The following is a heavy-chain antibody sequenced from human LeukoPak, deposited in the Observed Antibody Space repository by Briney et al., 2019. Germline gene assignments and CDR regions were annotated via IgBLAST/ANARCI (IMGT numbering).Heavy chain of an antibody. CDR3: ARHRAAAAPTGDWFDP. V-gene: IGHV4-59*08. CDR2: IYYSGST. D-gene: IGHD6-13*01. CDR1: GASITSYY. J-gene: IGHJ5*02. Sequence: SETLSLTCTVSGASITSYYWSWIRQPPGKGLEWIGYIYYSGSTTYKPSLKSRVTISVDTSKNQFSLKLSSVTAADTAVYYCARHRAAAAPTGDWFDPWGQGTLVTVSS.